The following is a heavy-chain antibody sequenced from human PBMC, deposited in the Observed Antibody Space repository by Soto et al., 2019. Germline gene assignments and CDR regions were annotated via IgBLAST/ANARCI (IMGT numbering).Heavy chain of an antibody. Sequence: GGSLRLSCAASGFTFYSSAMSWVRQAPGKGLEWVSAISTTGGNTLYADSVKGRFTISRDNSKNTLYLQMNSLRAEDTAIYYCAKPSGGSYPESRVFDAWGQGTRVTVSS. V-gene: IGHV3-23*01. D-gene: IGHD1-26*01. J-gene: IGHJ4*02. CDR1: GFTFYSSA. CDR2: ISTTGGNT. CDR3: AKPSGGSYPESRVFDA.